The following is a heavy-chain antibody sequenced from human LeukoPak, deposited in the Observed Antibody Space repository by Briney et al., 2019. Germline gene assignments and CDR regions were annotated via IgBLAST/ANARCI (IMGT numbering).Heavy chain of an antibody. CDR2: IKQDGSKK. D-gene: IGHD5-24*01. J-gene: IGHJ4*02. Sequence: PGGSLRLSCAASGFTFSSYAMSWVRQAPGKGLEWVANIKQDGSKKSYVDSVKGRFTISRDNAKNSLYLQMNSLRAGDTAIYYCTRVGYIDEGIDYWGQGTLVTVSS. V-gene: IGHV3-7*04. CDR1: GFTFSSYA. CDR3: TRVGYIDEGIDY.